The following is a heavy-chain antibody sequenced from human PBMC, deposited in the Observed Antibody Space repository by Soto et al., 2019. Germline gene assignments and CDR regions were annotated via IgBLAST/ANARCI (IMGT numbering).Heavy chain of an antibody. J-gene: IGHJ4*02. CDR2: IYYSGST. CDR1: GGSIGSSSYY. CDR3: ARRNTAMASFDY. V-gene: IGHV4-39*01. Sequence: PSETLSLTCTVSGGSIGSSSYYWGWIRQPPGKGLEWIGSIYYSGSTYYNPSLKSRVTISVDTSKNQFSLKLSSVTAADTAVYYCARRNTAMASFDYWGQGTRVTVSS. D-gene: IGHD5-18*01.